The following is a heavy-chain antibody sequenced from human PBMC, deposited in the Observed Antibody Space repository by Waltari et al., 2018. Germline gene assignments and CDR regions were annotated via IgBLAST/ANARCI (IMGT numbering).Heavy chain of an antibody. CDR3: AKDMAYNWNYAPLYYYYGMDV. CDR2: ISWDGGST. Sequence: EVQLVESGGLVVQPGGYLRLCCAASGFTFDAYAMQWVALISWDGGSTYYADSVKGRFTISRDNSKNSLYLQMNSLRAEDTALYYCAKDMAYNWNYAPLYYYYGMDVWGQGTTVTVSS. CDR1: GFTFDAYA. J-gene: IGHJ6*02. D-gene: IGHD1-7*01. V-gene: IGHV3-43D*03.